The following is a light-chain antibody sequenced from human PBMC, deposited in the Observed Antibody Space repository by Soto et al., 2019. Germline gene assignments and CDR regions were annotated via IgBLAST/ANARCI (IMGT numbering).Light chain of an antibody. J-gene: IGKJ1*01. Sequence: DIQMTQSPSSLSASVGDRVTITCRASQGIRSDLGWYQQKPGKAPELLIYAASTLQSGVPSRLSGSGSGTDFTLTISSLQPDDFATYYCQQYNGYSRTFGQGTKVDSK. CDR2: AAS. V-gene: IGKV1-17*01. CDR1: QGIRSD. CDR3: QQYNGYSRT.